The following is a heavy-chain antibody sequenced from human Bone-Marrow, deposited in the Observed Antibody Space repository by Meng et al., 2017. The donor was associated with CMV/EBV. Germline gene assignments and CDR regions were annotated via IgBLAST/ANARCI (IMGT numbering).Heavy chain of an antibody. V-gene: IGHV1-69*05. J-gene: IGHJ3*02. D-gene: IGHD6-13*01. Sequence: SVKVSCKASGGTFSSYAISWVRQAPGQGLEWMGGIIPIFGTANYAQKFQGRVTITTDESTNTAYMELSSLRSEDTAVYYCARVRLSSSWPNDAFDIWGQGTMVTVSS. CDR3: ARVRLSSSWPNDAFDI. CDR1: GGTFSSYA. CDR2: IIPIFGTA.